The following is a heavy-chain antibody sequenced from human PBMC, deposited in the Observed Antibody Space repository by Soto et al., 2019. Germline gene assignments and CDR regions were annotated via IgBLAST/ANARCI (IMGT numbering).Heavy chain of an antibody. V-gene: IGHV1-3*04. CDR2: INIGSGRT. Sequence: GASVKVSCKTSGYDFSSYAMHWVRQAPGQRLEWMGWINIGSGRTEYSQNLQDRITITRDTSASTVYMDLSSLKSEDTSVYFCVRDGGDFGYRLTYYYYVGLDVWGQGTTVTVSS. D-gene: IGHD2-21*02. CDR1: GYDFSSYA. J-gene: IGHJ6*02. CDR3: VRDGGDFGYRLTYYYYVGLDV.